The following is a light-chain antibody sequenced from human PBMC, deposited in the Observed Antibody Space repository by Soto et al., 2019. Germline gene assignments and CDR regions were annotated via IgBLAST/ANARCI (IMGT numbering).Light chain of an antibody. J-gene: IGLJ1*01. V-gene: IGLV1-44*01. CDR3: AAWDDSLNGYV. CDR2: ANN. Sequence: QSVLTQPTSASGTPGQRVTISCSGSSSNIGNSTVNWYQQFPGTAPKLLMYANNRRPSGVPDRFSGAKSGTSASLAISGLQSEDEADYYCAAWDDSLNGYVFGAGTKLTVL. CDR1: SSNIGNST.